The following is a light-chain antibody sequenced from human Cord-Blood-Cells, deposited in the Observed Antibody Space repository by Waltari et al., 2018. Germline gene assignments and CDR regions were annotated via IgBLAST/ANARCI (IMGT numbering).Light chain of an antibody. Sequence: QSALTQPASVSASPGQSITISYTGTRSDVGGYHYVSWYQQHPGKAPKLMIYDVSNRPSGVSNRFSGSKSGNTASLTISGLQAEDEADYYCSSYTSSSTLEVFGGGTKLTVL. V-gene: IGLV2-14*01. J-gene: IGLJ3*02. CDR1: RSDVGGYHY. CDR3: SSYTSSSTLEV. CDR2: DVS.